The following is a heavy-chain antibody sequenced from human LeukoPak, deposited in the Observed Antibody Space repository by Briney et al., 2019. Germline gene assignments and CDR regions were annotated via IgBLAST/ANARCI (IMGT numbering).Heavy chain of an antibody. J-gene: IGHJ6*02. CDR2: ISWNSGSI. D-gene: IGHD6-13*01. V-gene: IGHV3-9*01. CDR3: AKDMGEKSSSWFIYYYYGMDV. Sequence: GGSLRLSCAASGFTFDDYAMHWVRQAPGKGLEWVSGISWNSGSIGYADSVKGRFTISRDNAKNSLYLQMNSLRAEDTALYYCAKDMGEKSSSWFIYYYYGMDVWGQGTTVTVSS. CDR1: GFTFDDYA.